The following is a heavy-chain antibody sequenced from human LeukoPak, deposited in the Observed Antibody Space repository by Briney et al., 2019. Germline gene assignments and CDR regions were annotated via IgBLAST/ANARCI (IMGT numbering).Heavy chain of an antibody. V-gene: IGHV1-18*04. Sequence: ASVKVSCKASGYSFTSYGISWVRQAPGQGLEWMGWISTYAGNTNYAQKVQDRVTMTTDSSTSTAYMELRSLRSDDTAVYYCPQLGAAVGYSPIDYWGQGTLVTVSS. D-gene: IGHD3-16*01. CDR2: ISTYAGNT. CDR1: GYSFTSYG. CDR3: PQLGAAVGYSPIDY. J-gene: IGHJ4*02.